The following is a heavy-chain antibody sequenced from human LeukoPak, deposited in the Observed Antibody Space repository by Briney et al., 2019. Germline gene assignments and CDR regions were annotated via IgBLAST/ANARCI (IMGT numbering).Heavy chain of an antibody. J-gene: IGHJ4*02. CDR1: GFTFSDYY. CDR2: ISSSSSYT. D-gene: IGHD6-13*01. V-gene: IGHV3-11*06. Sequence: GGSLRPSCAASGFTFSDYYMSWIRQAPGEGLEWVSYISSSSSYTNNADSVKGRFTISRDNAKNSLYLQMNSLRAEDTAVYYCARGVRYSSSLYPDWGQGTLVTVSS. CDR3: ARGVRYSSSLYPD.